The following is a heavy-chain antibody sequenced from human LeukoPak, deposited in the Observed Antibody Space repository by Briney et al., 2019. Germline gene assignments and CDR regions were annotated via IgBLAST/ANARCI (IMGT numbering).Heavy chain of an antibody. CDR3: VRDRHISGIHYFDY. CDR1: GFTLRNSA. Sequence: GGSLTLTCSVSGFTLRNSAINWVRQAPGKGLEYVSGISRNGGRTYYADSVKGRFIISRHNSKNTMYVQISARRGEDTVVYYCVRDRHISGIHYFDYWGQGTLVTVSS. V-gene: IGHV3-64*05. J-gene: IGHJ4*02. D-gene: IGHD6-19*01. CDR2: ISRNGGRT.